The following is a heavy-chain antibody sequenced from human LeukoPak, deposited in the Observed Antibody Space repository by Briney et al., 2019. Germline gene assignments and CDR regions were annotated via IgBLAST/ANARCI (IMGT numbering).Heavy chain of an antibody. V-gene: IGHV4-31*03. D-gene: IGHD3-3*01. CDR1: GGSISSGGYY. CDR3: ARDNSVGDFWSGYSRAGGMDV. Sequence: SETLSLTCTVSGGSISSGGYYWSWIGQHPGKGLEWIGYIYYSGSTYYNPSLKSRVTISVDTSKNQFSLKLSSVTAADTAVYYCARDNSVGDFWSGYSRAGGMDVWGQGTTVTVSS. CDR2: IYYSGST. J-gene: IGHJ6*02.